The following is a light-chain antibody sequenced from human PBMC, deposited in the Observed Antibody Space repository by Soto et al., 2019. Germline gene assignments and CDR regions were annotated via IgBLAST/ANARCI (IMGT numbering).Light chain of an antibody. CDR3: SSYAGSNNFRV. CDR2: EVS. J-gene: IGLJ1*01. Sequence: QSVLTQPPSASGSPGQSVTISCTGTSSDVGAYNDVSWYQQHPGKAPKLMIYEVSKRPSGVPVRFSGSKSGNTASLTVSGLQAEDEADYYCSSYAGSNNFRVFGTGTKLTVL. CDR1: SSDVGAYND. V-gene: IGLV2-8*01.